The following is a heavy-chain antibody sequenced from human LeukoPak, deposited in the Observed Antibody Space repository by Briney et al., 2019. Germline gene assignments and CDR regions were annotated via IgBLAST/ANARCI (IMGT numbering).Heavy chain of an antibody. CDR3: ARDSTVTTFRGCVDP. V-gene: IGHV1-46*01. J-gene: IGHJ5*02. D-gene: IGHD4-17*01. Sequence: ASVKVSXKASGYTFSNYYVHWVRQAPGQGLEWMGVINPSGGSTNYAQKFQGRVTMTRDMSTSTVYMEMSSLRSEDTAVYYCARDSTVTTFRGCVDPWGQGTLVTVSS. CDR1: GYTFSNYY. CDR2: INPSGGST.